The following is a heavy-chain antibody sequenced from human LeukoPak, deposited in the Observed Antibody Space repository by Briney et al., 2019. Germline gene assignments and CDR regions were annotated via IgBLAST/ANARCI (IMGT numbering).Heavy chain of an antibody. Sequence: SETLSLTCTVSGGSISTYSWTWIRQTPGKGLEWLGYIYSTGTTTYNPSLKSRVTLSIDTSKSHFSLNLSSVTTADSAAYCARRMAAAGDTWFDYWGQGTLVTVSS. V-gene: IGHV4-59*01. J-gene: IGHJ5*01. CDR1: GGSISTYS. CDR3: RRMAAAGDTWFDY. D-gene: IGHD6-25*01. CDR2: IYSTGTT.